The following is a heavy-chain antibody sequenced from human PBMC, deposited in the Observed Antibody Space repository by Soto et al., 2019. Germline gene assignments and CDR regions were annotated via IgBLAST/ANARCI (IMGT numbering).Heavy chain of an antibody. CDR1: GYTFTSYG. Sequence: ASVKVSCKASGYTFTSYGISWVRQAPGQGLEWMGWISAYNGNTNYAQKLQGRVTMTTDTSTSTAYMELRSLRAEDTAVYYCASKFTPVLRFLEWLPRGFDIWGQGTMVTVS. V-gene: IGHV1-18*04. J-gene: IGHJ3*02. D-gene: IGHD3-3*01. CDR2: ISAYNGNT. CDR3: ASKFTPVLRFLEWLPRGFDI.